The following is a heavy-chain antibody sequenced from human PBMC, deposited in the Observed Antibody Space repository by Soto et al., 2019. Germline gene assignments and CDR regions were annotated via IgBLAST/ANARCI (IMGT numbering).Heavy chain of an antibody. D-gene: IGHD3-22*01. CDR1: GFTFSSYG. V-gene: IGHV3-30*18. CDR2: ISYDGSNK. Sequence: GGSLRLSCAASGFTFSSYGMHWVRQAPGKGLEWVAVISYDGSNKYYADSVKGRFTISRDNSKNTLYLQMNSLRAEDTAVYYCAKGDYYDSSGYWDYWGQGTLVTVSS. J-gene: IGHJ4*02. CDR3: AKGDYYDSSGYWDY.